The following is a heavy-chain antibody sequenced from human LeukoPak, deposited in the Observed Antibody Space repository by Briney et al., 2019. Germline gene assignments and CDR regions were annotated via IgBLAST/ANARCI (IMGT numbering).Heavy chain of an antibody. D-gene: IGHD5-24*01. CDR1: GYTFTSYD. J-gene: IGHJ5*02. CDR2: MNPNSGNT. Sequence: ASVKVSCKASGYTFTSYDINWVRQAAGQGLEWMGWMNPNSGNTGYALKFQGRVTMTRNTSISTAYMELSSLRSEDTALYYCARDKRGGWFDPWGQGTLVTVSS. V-gene: IGHV1-8*01. CDR3: ARDKRGGWFDP.